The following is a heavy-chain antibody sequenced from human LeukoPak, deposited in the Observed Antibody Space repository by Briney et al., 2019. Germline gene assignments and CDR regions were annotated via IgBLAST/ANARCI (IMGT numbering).Heavy chain of an antibody. V-gene: IGHV1-69*04. D-gene: IGHD7-27*01. Sequence: SVKVSCKASGGTFSSYAISWVRQAPGQGLEWMGRIIPILGIANYAQKFQGRVTITADKSTSTAYMELSSLRSEDTAVYYCARDPEESFWGYPALGFDYWGQGTLVTVSS. CDR1: GGTFSSYA. J-gene: IGHJ4*02. CDR2: IIPILGIA. CDR3: ARDPEESFWGYPALGFDY.